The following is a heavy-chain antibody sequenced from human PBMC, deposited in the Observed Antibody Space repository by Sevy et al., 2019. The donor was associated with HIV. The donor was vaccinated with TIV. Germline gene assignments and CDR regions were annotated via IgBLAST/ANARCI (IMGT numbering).Heavy chain of an antibody. CDR2: MYYSGAT. V-gene: IGHV4-39*01. J-gene: IGHJ4*02. D-gene: IGHD3-22*01. Sequence: SETLSLTCTVSGGTISSDGYYWDWVRQPPGKGLEWIGAMYYSGATYYNPSIRSRVSISIETSKNQFSLNLYSVTAADTAVYYCARYYYDSSGYQNFDYWGQGTLVTVSS. CDR1: GGTISSDGYY. CDR3: ARYYYDSSGYQNFDY.